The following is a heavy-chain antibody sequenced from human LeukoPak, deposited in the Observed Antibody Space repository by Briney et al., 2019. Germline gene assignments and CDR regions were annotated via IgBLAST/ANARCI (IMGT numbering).Heavy chain of an antibody. CDR1: GGSIRSGDYY. Sequence: SQTLSLTCTVSGGSIRSGDYYWSWIRQPAGKGLEWIGRIYTSGSTNYNPSLKSRATISLDTSKNQFSLKLSSVTAADTAVYYCARMAGVPQFVYFDYWGQGTLVTVSS. V-gene: IGHV4-61*02. D-gene: IGHD3-16*02. CDR2: IYTSGST. J-gene: IGHJ4*02. CDR3: ARMAGVPQFVYFDY.